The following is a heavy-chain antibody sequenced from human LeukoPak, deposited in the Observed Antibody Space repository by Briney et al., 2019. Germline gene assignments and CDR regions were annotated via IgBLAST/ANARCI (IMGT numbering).Heavy chain of an antibody. J-gene: IGHJ5*02. CDR3: ARDGGGGYGSGSYIDH. Sequence: GGSLRLSCAASGFTFSSYGMHWVRQAPGKGLEWVAVIWYDGSNKYYADSVKGRFTISRDNSKNTLYLQMNSLRAEDTAVYCCARDGGGGYGSGSYIDHWGQGTLVTVSS. CDR1: GFTFSSYG. CDR2: IWYDGSNK. V-gene: IGHV3-33*08. D-gene: IGHD3-10*01.